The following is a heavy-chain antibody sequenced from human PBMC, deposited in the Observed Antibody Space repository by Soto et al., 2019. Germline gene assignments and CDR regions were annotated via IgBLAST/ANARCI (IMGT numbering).Heavy chain of an antibody. CDR2: IIVGSEKV. CDR1: ASEFTRQT. CDR3: ARLGYCGGESCYPIDI. J-gene: IGHJ3*02. Sequence: QVQLVQSGAEVKKPGASVKISCRASASEFTRQTIHWVRQAPGHRPEWMGWIIVGSEKVKYSPNFPGRLTITKDTSASIVYMDLNSLTSEDTATYYCARLGYCGGESCYPIDIWGQGTFVSVSS. D-gene: IGHD2-21*01. V-gene: IGHV1-3*01.